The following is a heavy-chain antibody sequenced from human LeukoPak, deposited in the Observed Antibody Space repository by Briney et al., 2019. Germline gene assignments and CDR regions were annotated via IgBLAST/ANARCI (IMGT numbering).Heavy chain of an antibody. CDR3: ARLLDNDISGDPDTFDV. V-gene: IGHV4-59*11. J-gene: IGHJ3*01. D-gene: IGHD3-22*01. CDR2: VSYTGRT. Sequence: PSETLSLTCTVSGGSLSGHYGSWIRQPPGKRLEWSGYVSYTGRTKYNPSLQTRVTISIDTSESQLSLKLTSVPSADTAVYSRARLLDNDISGDPDTFDVWGQGTTVIVSS. CDR1: GGSLSGHY.